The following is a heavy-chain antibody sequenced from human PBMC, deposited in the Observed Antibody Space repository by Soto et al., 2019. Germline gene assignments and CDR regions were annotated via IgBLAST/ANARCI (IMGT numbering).Heavy chain of an antibody. J-gene: IGHJ4*02. CDR2: IYYSGST. Sequence: QVQLQESGPGLVKPSQTLSLTCTVSGGSISSGGYYWSWIRQHPGKGLEWIGYIYYSGSTYYNPSLKSRVTISVDTSKNQFSLKLSSVTAADTAVYYCARDYATVTNEMRFFDYWGQGTLVTVSS. D-gene: IGHD4-17*01. CDR3: ARDYATVTNEMRFFDY. V-gene: IGHV4-31*03. CDR1: GGSISSGGYY.